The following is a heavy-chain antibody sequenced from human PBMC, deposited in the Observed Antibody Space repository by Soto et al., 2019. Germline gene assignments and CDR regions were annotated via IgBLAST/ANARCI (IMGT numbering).Heavy chain of an antibody. D-gene: IGHD2-15*01. CDR2: IFHGGNT. CDR3: ARERWYDAFDV. V-gene: IGHV4-38-2*02. Sequence: SETLSLTCAVSGFFISSGNYWGWIRKPPGKGLEWIGSIFHGGNTYYNPSLKGRVTISVDMSKNQFSLKLNSVTAADTAVYYCARERWYDAFDVWGQGTVVTVSS. J-gene: IGHJ3*01. CDR1: GFFISSGNY.